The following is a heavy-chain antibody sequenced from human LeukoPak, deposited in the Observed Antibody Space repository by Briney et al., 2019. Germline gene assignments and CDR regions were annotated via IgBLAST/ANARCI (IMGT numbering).Heavy chain of an antibody. CDR2: IYSGGDT. CDR1: GFTVSSKY. J-gene: IGHJ4*02. CDR3: AESRGFFDC. Sequence: GGSLRLSCAASGFTVSSKYMSWVRQAPGKGLEWVSVIYSGGDTYYADSVKGRFTISRDNSKNMLYLQMNSLRVEDTAVYYCAESRGFFDCWGQGTLVTVSS. D-gene: IGHD3-10*01. V-gene: IGHV3-53*01.